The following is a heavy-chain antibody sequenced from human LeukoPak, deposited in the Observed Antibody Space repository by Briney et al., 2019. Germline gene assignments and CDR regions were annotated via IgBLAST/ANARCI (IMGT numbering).Heavy chain of an antibody. CDR3: ARVDNWSYEWFDP. CDR2: INPNSGGT. V-gene: IGHV1-2*02. CDR1: GYTFTGYY. D-gene: IGHD1-7*01. Sequence: ASVKVSCKASGYTFTGYYMHWVRQAPGQGLEWMGWINPNSGGTNYAQKFQGRVTMTRDTSISTAYMELSRLRSDDTAVYYCARVDNWSYEWFDPWGQGTLVTVSS. J-gene: IGHJ5*02.